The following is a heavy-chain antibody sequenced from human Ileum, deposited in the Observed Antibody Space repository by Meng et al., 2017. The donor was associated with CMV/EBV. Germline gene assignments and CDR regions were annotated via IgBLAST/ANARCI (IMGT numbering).Heavy chain of an antibody. V-gene: IGHV1-18*01. J-gene: IGHJ4*02. CDR2: ISTYNGHT. CDR1: YSFTSYG. CDR3: VRDYSPRYYYDTNGYSDY. Sequence: YSFTSYGISWVRQAPGHGLEWMGWISTYNGHTKYAQRLQGRLTMTTDTSTSTIYMELGSLSSDDTAVYYCVRDYSPRYYYDTNGYSDYWGRGTLVTVSS. D-gene: IGHD3-22*01.